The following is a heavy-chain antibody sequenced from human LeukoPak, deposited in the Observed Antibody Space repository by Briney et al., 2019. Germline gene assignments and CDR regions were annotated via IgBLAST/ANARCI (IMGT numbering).Heavy chain of an antibody. J-gene: IGHJ6*03. Sequence: SETLSLTCTVSGGSISSYYWSWIRQPPGKGLEWIGYIYYSGSTNYNPSLKSRVTISVDTSKNQFSLKLSSVTAADTAVYYCARADHYSYGSLYYYYYYMDVWGKGTTVTVSS. CDR2: IYYSGST. D-gene: IGHD5-18*01. V-gene: IGHV4-59*01. CDR1: GGSISSYY. CDR3: ARADHYSYGSLYYYYYYMDV.